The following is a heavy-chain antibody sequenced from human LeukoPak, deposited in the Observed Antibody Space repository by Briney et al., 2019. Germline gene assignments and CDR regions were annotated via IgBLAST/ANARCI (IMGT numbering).Heavy chain of an antibody. J-gene: IGHJ4*02. CDR2: INPNSGGT. CDR1: GYTFTGYY. D-gene: IGHD6-19*01. V-gene: IGHV1-2*02. CDR3: AREGSGWYGDY. Sequence: GASVKVSCKASGYTFTGYYMHWVGQAPGQGLEWMGWINPNSGGTTYAQKFQGRVTMTRDTSISTAYMELSRLRSDDTAVYYCAREGSGWYGDYWGQGTLVTVSS.